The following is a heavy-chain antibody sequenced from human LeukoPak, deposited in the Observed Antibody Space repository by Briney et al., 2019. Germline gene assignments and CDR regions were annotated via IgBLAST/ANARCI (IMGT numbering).Heavy chain of an antibody. CDR1: GXTLSSYS. Sequence: PGGSLRLSCAASGXTLSSYSMNWVRQAPGKGLEWVSYISSSSTHIYYADSVKGRFTISRDNARNSLYLQMNSLRAEDTAIYYCAKDPPTSGYTDYWGQGTLVTVSS. V-gene: IGHV3-21*01. J-gene: IGHJ4*02. CDR3: AKDPPTSGYTDY. CDR2: ISSSSTHI. D-gene: IGHD3-22*01.